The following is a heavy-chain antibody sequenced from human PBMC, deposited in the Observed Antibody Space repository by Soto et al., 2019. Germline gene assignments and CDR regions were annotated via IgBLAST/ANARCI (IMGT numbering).Heavy chain of an antibody. Sequence: SETLSLTCTVSGGSISSYYWSWIRQPPGKGLEWIGYIYYSGSTNYNPSLKSRVTISVDTSKNQFSLKLSSVTAADTAVYYCARARSHLVGRYFDYWGQGTLVTVSS. J-gene: IGHJ4*02. CDR3: ARARSHLVGRYFDY. D-gene: IGHD1-26*01. CDR2: IYYSGST. CDR1: GGSISSYY. V-gene: IGHV4-59*01.